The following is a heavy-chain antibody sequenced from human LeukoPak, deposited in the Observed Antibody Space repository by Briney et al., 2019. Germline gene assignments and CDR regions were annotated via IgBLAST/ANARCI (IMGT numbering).Heavy chain of an antibody. CDR3: ARAGEGYCSSTSCYKHPGPFDY. Sequence: MPSETLSLTCAVYGGSFSGYYWSWIRQPPGKGLEWIGEINHSGSTNYNPSLKSRVTISVDTSKNQFSLKLSSVTAADTAVYYCARAGEGYCSSTSCYKHPGPFDYWGQGTLVTVSS. CDR2: INHSGST. V-gene: IGHV4-34*01. D-gene: IGHD2-2*02. CDR1: GGSFSGYY. J-gene: IGHJ4*02.